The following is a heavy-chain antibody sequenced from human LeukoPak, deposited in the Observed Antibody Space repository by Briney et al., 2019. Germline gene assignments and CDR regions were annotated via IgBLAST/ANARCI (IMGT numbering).Heavy chain of an antibody. Sequence: ASVKVSCKASGYTFTGYYMHWVRQAPGQGLEWMGWINPNSGGTNYAQKFQGWVTMTTDTSTSTAYMELRSLRSDDTAVYYCAREWDIAAAGSPPPGYWGQGTLVTVSS. CDR1: GYTFTGYY. D-gene: IGHD6-13*01. CDR3: AREWDIAAAGSPPPGY. V-gene: IGHV1-2*04. CDR2: INPNSGGT. J-gene: IGHJ4*02.